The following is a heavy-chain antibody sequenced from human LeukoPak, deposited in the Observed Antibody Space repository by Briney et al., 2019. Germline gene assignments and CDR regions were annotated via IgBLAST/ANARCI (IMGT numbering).Heavy chain of an antibody. CDR1: GGSISSGGYY. CDR2: IYYSGST. V-gene: IGHV4-31*03. Sequence: SETLCLSCTVSGGSISSGGYYWSRIRQHPGKGLEWIGYIYYSGSTYYNPSLKSRVTISVDTSKNQFSLKLSSVAAADTAVYYCARGQPRRYSSGWYVNWFVPWGQGTPVIVSS. D-gene: IGHD6-19*01. J-gene: IGHJ5*02. CDR3: ARGQPRRYSSGWYVNWFVP.